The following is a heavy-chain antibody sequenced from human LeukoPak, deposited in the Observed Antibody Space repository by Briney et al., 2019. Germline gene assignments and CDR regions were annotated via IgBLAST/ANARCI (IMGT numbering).Heavy chain of an antibody. CDR3: AELGITMIGGV. V-gene: IGHV3-48*03. J-gene: IGHJ6*04. D-gene: IGHD3-10*02. Sequence: PGGSLRLSCAPSGFTFSSYQMNWVRQAPGKGLEWVAYISSSGSTIYYADSVKGRFTISRDNAKNSLYLQMNSLRAEDTAVYYCAELGITMIGGVWGKGTTVTISS. CDR2: ISSSGSTI. CDR1: GFTFSSYQ.